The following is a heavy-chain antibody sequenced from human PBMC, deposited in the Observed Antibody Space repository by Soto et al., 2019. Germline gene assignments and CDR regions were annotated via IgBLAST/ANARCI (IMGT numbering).Heavy chain of an antibody. V-gene: IGHV1-46*01. J-gene: IGHJ6*02. Sequence: ASVKVSCKASGYTFTSYYMHWVRQAPGQGLEWMGIINPSGGSTSYAQKFQGRVTMTRDTSTSTVYVELSSLRSEDTAVYYCARDRGRLGANGRYYGMDVWGQGTTVTVSS. CDR3: ARDRGRLGANGRYYGMDV. CDR2: INPSGGST. CDR1: GYTFTSYY. D-gene: IGHD1-26*01.